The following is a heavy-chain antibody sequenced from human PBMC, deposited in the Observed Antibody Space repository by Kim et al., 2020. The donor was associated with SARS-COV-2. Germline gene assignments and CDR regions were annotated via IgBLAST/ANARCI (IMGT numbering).Heavy chain of an antibody. D-gene: IGHD3-9*01. CDR3: ARQYFSENAPFDY. V-gene: IGHV4-59*08. Sequence: NASLKSRVTISVDTSKNQFPLKLSSVTATDTAMYYCARQYFSENAPFDYWGQGTLVTVSS. J-gene: IGHJ4*02.